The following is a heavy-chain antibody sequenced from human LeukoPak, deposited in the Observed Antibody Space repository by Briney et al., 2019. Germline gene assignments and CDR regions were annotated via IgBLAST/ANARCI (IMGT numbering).Heavy chain of an antibody. J-gene: IGHJ6*03. D-gene: IGHD1-26*01. Sequence: GSSVKVSCKASGGTFSSYAISWVRQAPGQGLEWMGWINPNSGGTNYAQKFQGRVTMTRDTSISTAYMELSRLRSDDTAVYYCARELLSRPYYYYYMDVWGKGTTVTVSS. V-gene: IGHV1-2*02. CDR3: ARELLSRPYYYYYMDV. CDR2: INPNSGGT. CDR1: GGTFSSYA.